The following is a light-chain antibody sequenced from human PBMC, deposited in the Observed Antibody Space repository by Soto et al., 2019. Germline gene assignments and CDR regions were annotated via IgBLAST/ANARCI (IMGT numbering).Light chain of an antibody. CDR1: SGHSTYA. J-gene: IGLJ2*01. CDR3: QTWGTGIQVI. Sequence: LGLTQSPSASASLGASVKLTCTLSSGHSTYAIAWHQQQPEKGPRYLMKLNSDGSHSKGDGIPDRFSGSSSGAERYLTISSLQSEDEADYYCQTWGTGIQVIFGGGTKLTVL. V-gene: IGLV4-69*01. CDR2: LNSDGSH.